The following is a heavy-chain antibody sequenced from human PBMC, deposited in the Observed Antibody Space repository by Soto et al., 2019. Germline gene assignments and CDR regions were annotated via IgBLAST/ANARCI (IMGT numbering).Heavy chain of an antibody. CDR2: IVGDSGAT. V-gene: IGHV1-18*01. J-gene: IGHJ4*02. Sequence: QVQLMQSGTEVANPGASVKVSCKTSGNTVGTFGLSWVRLAPGQGLEWMGWIVGDSGATVYSQKFQGRVTMYSDRSTNTAYMELRSLTSDDSALYYSARVAGYGSRSRRFDTWGQGTLVSVSS. CDR1: GNTVGTFG. CDR3: ARVAGYGSRSRRFDT. D-gene: IGHD3-10*01.